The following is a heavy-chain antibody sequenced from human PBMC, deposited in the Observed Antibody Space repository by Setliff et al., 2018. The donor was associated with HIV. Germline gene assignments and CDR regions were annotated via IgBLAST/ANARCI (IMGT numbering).Heavy chain of an antibody. D-gene: IGHD6-6*01. V-gene: IGHV3-30*01. CDR2: MSYDGNYK. CDR1: GFIFSSYA. J-gene: IGHJ4*02. CDR3: AMASSWQRQVDF. Sequence: PGGSLRLSCAASGFIFSSYAMHWVRQAPGKGLEWVAVMSYDGNYKYYSDSVKGRFTISRDNSKNTLYLQMDSLRPKDTAAYYCAMASSWQRQVDFWGQGTLVTFSS.